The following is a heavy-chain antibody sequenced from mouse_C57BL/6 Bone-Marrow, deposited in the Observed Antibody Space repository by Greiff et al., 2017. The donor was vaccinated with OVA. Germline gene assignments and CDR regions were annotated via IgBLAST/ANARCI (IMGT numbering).Heavy chain of an antibody. CDR3: TLYDPPLYAMDY. CDR2: IDPEDGDT. D-gene: IGHD2-3*01. CDR1: GFNIKDYY. V-gene: IGHV14-1*01. J-gene: IGHJ4*01. Sequence: VQLQQSGAELVRPGASVKLSCTASGFNIKDYYMHWVKQRPEQGLEWIGRIDPEDGDTEYAPKFQGKATMTADTSSNTAYLQLSSLTSEDTAVYYCTLYDPPLYAMDYWGQGTSVTVSS.